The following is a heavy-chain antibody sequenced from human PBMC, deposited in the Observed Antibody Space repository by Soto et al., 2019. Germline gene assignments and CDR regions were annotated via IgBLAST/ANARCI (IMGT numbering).Heavy chain of an antibody. CDR3: ARSSASWYSGAFDI. CDR1: GGSITSYY. D-gene: IGHD6-13*01. Sequence: SETLSLTCTVSGGSITSYYWSWIRQPPGKGLEWIGYIYYRGNSNYNPSLKSRVTILVDTSKNQLSLKLSSVTAADTAVYYCARSSASWYSGAFDIWGQGTMVTVSS. CDR2: IYYRGNS. J-gene: IGHJ3*02. V-gene: IGHV4-59*01.